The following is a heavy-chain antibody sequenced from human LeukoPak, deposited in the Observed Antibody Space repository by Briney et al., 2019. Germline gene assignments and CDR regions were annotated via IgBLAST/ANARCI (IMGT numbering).Heavy chain of an antibody. CDR1: GGSISSHY. D-gene: IGHD3-22*01. J-gene: IGHJ4*02. V-gene: IGHV4-59*11. Sequence: PSETLSLTCTVSGGSISSHYWSWLRQPPGKGLEWIGYIYYSGSTNYNPSLKSRVTISVDTSKNQFSLKLSSVTAADTAVYYCATARSGYYPYYFDYWGQGTLVTVSS. CDR3: ATARSGYYPYYFDY. CDR2: IYYSGST.